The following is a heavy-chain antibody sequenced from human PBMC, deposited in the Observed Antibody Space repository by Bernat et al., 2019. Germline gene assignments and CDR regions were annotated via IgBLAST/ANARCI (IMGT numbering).Heavy chain of an antibody. Sequence: QGQLVQSGAEVKKPGAAGKARCKASGYTFTSEGSSWVRQAPGQGLEWMGWISAYNGNTNYAQKLQGRVTMTTDTSTSTAYMELRSLRSDDTAVYYCARDLGLRPLDYWGQGTLVTVSS. D-gene: IGHD1-7*01. J-gene: IGHJ4*02. CDR1: GYTFTSEG. V-gene: IGHV1-18*01. CDR2: ISAYNGNT. CDR3: ARDLGLRPLDY.